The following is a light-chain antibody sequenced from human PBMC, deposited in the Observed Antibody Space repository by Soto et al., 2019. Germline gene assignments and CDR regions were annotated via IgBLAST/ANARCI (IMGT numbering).Light chain of an antibody. CDR2: GAS. CDR3: QQYDNWPPLT. Sequence: EIVMTQSPATLSVSPGERATLSCRASQSVSSNLAWSQQKPGQGPRLLIYGASTRATGIPARFSGGGSGTEFTLTISSLQSEDFAVYYCQQYDNWPPLTFGGGTKVEIK. CDR1: QSVSSN. V-gene: IGKV3-15*01. J-gene: IGKJ4*01.